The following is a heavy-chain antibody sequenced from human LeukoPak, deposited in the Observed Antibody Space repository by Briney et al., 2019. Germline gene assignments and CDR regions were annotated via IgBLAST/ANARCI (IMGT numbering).Heavy chain of an antibody. CDR2: INPNSGGT. CDR1: GYTFTGYY. CDR3: ARAPTTVVTEELNY. D-gene: IGHD4-23*01. V-gene: IGHV1-2*02. J-gene: IGHJ4*02. Sequence: ASVKVSCKVSGYTFTGYYMHWVRQAPGQGLEWMGWINPNSGGTNYAQKFQGRVTMTRDTSISTAYMELSRLRSDDTAVYYCARAPTTVVTEELNYWGQGTLVTVSS.